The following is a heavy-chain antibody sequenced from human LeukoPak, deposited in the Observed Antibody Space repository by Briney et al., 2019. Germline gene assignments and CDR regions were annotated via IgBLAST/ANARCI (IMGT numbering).Heavy chain of an antibody. CDR2: ISGSGGST. Sequence: GGSLRLSCAASGFTFSSYAMSWVRQAPGKGLEWVSAISGSGGSTYYADSVKGRFTISRDNSKNTLYLQMNRLRAEETAVYYCARDTRSSGNYYLDYWGQGTLVTVSS. D-gene: IGHD1-26*01. CDR1: GFTFSSYA. V-gene: IGHV3-23*01. CDR3: ARDTRSSGNYYLDY. J-gene: IGHJ4*02.